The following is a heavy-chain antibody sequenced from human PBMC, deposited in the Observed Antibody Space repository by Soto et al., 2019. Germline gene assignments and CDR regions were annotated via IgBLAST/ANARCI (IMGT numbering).Heavy chain of an antibody. J-gene: IGHJ5*02. CDR2: MNPNSGNT. V-gene: IGHV1-8*01. CDR1: GYTFTSYD. Sequence: ASVKVSCKASGYTFTSYDINWVRQATGQGLEWMGWMNPNSGNTGYAQKFQGRVTMTRNTSISTAYMELSSLRSEDTAVYYCAKDLVEVIGVYGDYNWFDPWGQGTLVTVSS. D-gene: IGHD4-17*01. CDR3: AKDLVEVIGVYGDYNWFDP.